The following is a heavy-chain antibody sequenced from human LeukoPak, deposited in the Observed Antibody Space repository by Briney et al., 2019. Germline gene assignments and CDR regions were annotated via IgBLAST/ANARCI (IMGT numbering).Heavy chain of an antibody. CDR2: ISHSSSYI. D-gene: IGHD2-2*01. CDR1: RFTFNSYS. Sequence: GGPLRLSCAASRFTFNSYSMNCVRQAPGRGLVWVASISHSSSYIYSLASVKGRFTISRDNAKNSPYLQMYNLRAEDMALHYCAKDISSSAWSSSIDYWGQGALVTVSS. CDR3: AKDISSSAWSSSIDY. J-gene: IGHJ4*02. V-gene: IGHV3-21*01.